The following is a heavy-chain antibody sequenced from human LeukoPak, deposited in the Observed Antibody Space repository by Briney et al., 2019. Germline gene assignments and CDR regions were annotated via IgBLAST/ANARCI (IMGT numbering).Heavy chain of an antibody. CDR2: INTNTGNP. D-gene: IGHD4-17*01. V-gene: IGHV7-4-1*02. Sequence: ASVKVSCKASGYSFTSYYMHWVRQAAGQGREWMGWINTNTGNPTYAQGFTGRFVFSLDTSVSTAYLQISSLKAEDTAVYYCARGGELDYGDYVLVYWGQGTLVTVSS. J-gene: IGHJ4*02. CDR1: GYSFTSYY. CDR3: ARGGELDYGDYVLVY.